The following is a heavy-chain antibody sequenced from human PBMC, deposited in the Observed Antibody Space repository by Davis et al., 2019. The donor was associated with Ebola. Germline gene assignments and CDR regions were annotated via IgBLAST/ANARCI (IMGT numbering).Heavy chain of an antibody. CDR3: ARESGGGIDY. V-gene: IGHV3-49*03. Sequence: LSLTCAVYGGSFRGYYWSWIRQTPRKGLEWVGFIRNKAYGGTTEYAASVKGRFTISRDDSGNIAYLQMNSLKIEDTAVYYCARESGGGIDYWGQGTLVTVSS. D-gene: IGHD1-26*01. CDR2: IRNKAYGGTT. CDR1: GGSFRGYY. J-gene: IGHJ4*02.